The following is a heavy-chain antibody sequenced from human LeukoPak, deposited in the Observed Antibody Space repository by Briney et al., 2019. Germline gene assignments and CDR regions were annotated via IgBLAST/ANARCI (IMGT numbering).Heavy chain of an antibody. CDR1: GCGFTSYW. CDR2: IYPGDSDT. J-gene: IGHJ4*02. V-gene: IGHV5-51*01. CDR3: ARRYDSSGSDYFDY. D-gene: IGHD3-22*01. Sequence: GESLKISCKGSGCGFTSYWIGCVRQMPGKDLEWMGIIYPGDSDTRYSPSFQGQVTISADKSISTAYLQWSSLKASDTAMYYCARRYDSSGSDYFDYWGQGTLVTVSS.